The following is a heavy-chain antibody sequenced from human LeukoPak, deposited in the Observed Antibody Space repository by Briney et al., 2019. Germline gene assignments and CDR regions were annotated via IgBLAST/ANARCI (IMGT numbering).Heavy chain of an antibody. CDR1: GFTFSSYA. Sequence: GGSLRLSCAASGFTFSSYAMSWVRQAPGKGLEWVSGISGSGGGTYYADSVKGRFTISRDNSKNTLYLQMNSLRAEDTAVYYCAKDERNWNYNLASQTYDWGQGTLVTVSS. CDR3: AKDERNWNYNLASQTYD. D-gene: IGHD1-7*01. CDR2: ISGSGGGT. J-gene: IGHJ4*02. V-gene: IGHV3-23*01.